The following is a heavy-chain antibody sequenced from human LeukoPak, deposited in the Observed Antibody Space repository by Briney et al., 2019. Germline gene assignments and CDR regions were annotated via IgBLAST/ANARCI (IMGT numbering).Heavy chain of an antibody. CDR3: ARESEDGDYYGSGSYYILFDY. D-gene: IGHD3-10*01. CDR2: INSDGSST. Sequence: PGGSLRLSCAASGFTFSSYWMHWVRQAPGKGLVWVSRINSDGSSTSYADSVKGRFTISRDNAKNTLYLQMNSLRAEDTAVYYCARESEDGDYYGSGSYYILFDYWGQGTLVTVSS. V-gene: IGHV3-74*01. CDR1: GFTFSSYW. J-gene: IGHJ4*02.